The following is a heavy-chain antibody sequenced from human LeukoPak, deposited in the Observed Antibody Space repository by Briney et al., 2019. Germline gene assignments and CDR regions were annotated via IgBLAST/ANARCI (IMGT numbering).Heavy chain of an antibody. Sequence: GGSPRLSCAASGFTFSSYGMHWVRQAPGKGLEWVAVISYDGSNKYYADSVKGRFTISRDNSKNTLYLQMNSLRAEDTAVYYCAKAARRLGLLVVTHFDYWGQGTLVTVSS. J-gene: IGHJ4*02. CDR3: AKAARRLGLLVVTHFDY. D-gene: IGHD3-22*01. V-gene: IGHV3-30*18. CDR2: ISYDGSNK. CDR1: GFTFSSYG.